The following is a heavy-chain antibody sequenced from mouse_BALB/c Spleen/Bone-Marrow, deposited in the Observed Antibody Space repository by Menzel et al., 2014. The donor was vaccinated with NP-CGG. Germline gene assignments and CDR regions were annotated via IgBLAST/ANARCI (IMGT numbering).Heavy chain of an antibody. CDR3: ARSGKVRNAMDY. Sequence: VQLVESGAELVRPGVSVKISCKGSGYTFTDYAVHWVKQSHTKSLEWIGLISSYYGDATYNQKFKGKATMTVDKSCSTAFLELARLTSEDSAIYYCARSGKVRNAMDYWGQGTSVTVSS. CDR1: GYTFTDYA. D-gene: IGHD2-14*01. CDR2: ISSYYGDA. V-gene: IGHV1-67*01. J-gene: IGHJ4*01.